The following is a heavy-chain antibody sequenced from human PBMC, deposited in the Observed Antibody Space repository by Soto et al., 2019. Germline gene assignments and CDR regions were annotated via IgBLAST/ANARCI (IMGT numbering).Heavy chain of an antibody. CDR2: VYYSGNT. J-gene: IGHJ3*02. CDR3: ARGVDTDVGGLGFYDAFDI. V-gene: IGHV4-59*01. D-gene: IGHD5-18*01. CDR1: GGSISNYY. Sequence: LTCTISGGSISNYYWTWIRQTPGKGLEWIGYVYYSGNTNYNPSLKSRVSISVDMSKNQFSLELSSVTAADTAMYYCARGVDTDVGGLGFYDAFDIWGPGTKVTVSS.